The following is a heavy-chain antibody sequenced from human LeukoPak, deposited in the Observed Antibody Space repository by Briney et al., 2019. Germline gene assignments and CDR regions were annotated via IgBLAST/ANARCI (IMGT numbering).Heavy chain of an antibody. V-gene: IGHV3-30*02. J-gene: IGHJ4*02. CDR3: ARAYYDILTGFDY. CDR1: GFTFSNYG. Sequence: GGSLRLSCAASGFTFSNYGMHWVRQGPGKGLEWVAFIRYDGSNKYYADSVKGRFTISRDNSKNTLYLQMNSLRAEDTAVYYCARAYYDILTGFDYWGQGTLVTVSS. CDR2: IRYDGSNK. D-gene: IGHD3-9*01.